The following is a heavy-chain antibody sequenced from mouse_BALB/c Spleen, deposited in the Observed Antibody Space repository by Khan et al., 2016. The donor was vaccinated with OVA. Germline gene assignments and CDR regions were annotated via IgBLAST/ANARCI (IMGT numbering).Heavy chain of an antibody. CDR1: GYTFTNFW. D-gene: IGHD3-1*01. V-gene: IGHV1-63*02. CDR2: IYPGGGYT. CDR3: GGRWAARDYGDYFDY. Sequence: VQLQQSGTELVRPGTSVKMSCKAAGYTFTNFWIGWVKQRPGHGLEWIGDIYPGGGYTNYNEKFKGKATLTADTSSRTAYMQLSSLTSEDSAIFYGGGRWAARDYGDYFDYWGQGTTLTVSS. J-gene: IGHJ2*01.